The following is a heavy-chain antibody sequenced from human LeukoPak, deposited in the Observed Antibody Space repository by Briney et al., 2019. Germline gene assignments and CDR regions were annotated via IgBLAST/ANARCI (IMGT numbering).Heavy chain of an antibody. CDR2: ISGSGTTI. D-gene: IGHD3-16*01. Sequence: PGGSLRLSCAASGFTLNDYYMSWIRQAPGKGLEWISYISGSGTTIYYADSVKGRFTISRDTAKNSLFLQISSLRVDDTAVYYCARDSPFSPMGLFDPWGQGTLVTVSS. CDR1: GFTLNDYY. CDR3: ARDSPFSPMGLFDP. V-gene: IGHV3-11*04. J-gene: IGHJ5*02.